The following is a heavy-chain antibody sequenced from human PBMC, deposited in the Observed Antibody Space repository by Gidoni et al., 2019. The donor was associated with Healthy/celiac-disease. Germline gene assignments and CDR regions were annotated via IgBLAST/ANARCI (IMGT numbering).Heavy chain of an antibody. CDR1: GYNFTGDY. V-gene: IGHV1-2*04. J-gene: IGHJ5*02. CDR2: INPNSGCT. D-gene: IGHD1-26*01. CDR3: ARAGSGSYQTLFDP. Sequence: QVQLVQSGAEVKKPGASVKVSCKASGYNFTGDYMHWVRQAPGQGLEWMGWINPNSGCTNYAQKFQGWVTMTRDTSISTAYMELSRLRSDDTAVYYCARAGSGSYQTLFDPWGQGTLVTVSS.